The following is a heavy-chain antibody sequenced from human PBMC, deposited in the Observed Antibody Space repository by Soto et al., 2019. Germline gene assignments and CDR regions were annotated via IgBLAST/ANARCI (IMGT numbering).Heavy chain of an antibody. Sequence: QVQLVESGGGVVQPGRSLRLSCEASGFSLSNYGMHWVRQAPGKGLEWVAVIWHDGSIQQYADSVKGRFTISRDNSKNALSLQMNTLRAEDTAMYYCATDKGSAPFDYWGPGTLVTVSS. CDR2: IWHDGSIQ. J-gene: IGHJ4*02. V-gene: IGHV3-33*01. D-gene: IGHD6-19*01. CDR1: GFSLSNYG. CDR3: ATDKGSAPFDY.